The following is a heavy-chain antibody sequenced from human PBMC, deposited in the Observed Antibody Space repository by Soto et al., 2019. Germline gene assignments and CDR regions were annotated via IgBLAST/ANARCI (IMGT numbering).Heavy chain of an antibody. V-gene: IGHV3-30*18. CDR3: AKDHFPSVWSYRVGYYFDY. J-gene: IGHJ4*02. Sequence: GGSLRLSCAASGFTFSSYGMHWVRQAPGKGLEWVAVISYDGSNKYYADSVKGRFTISRDNSKNTLYLQMNSLRAEDTAVYYCAKDHFPSVWSYRVGYYFDYWGQGTLVTVSS. CDR1: GFTFSSYG. CDR2: ISYDGSNK. D-gene: IGHD3-16*02.